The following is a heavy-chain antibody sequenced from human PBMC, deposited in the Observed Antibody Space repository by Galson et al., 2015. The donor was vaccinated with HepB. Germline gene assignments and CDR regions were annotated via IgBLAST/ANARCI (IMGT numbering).Heavy chain of an antibody. D-gene: IGHD1-20*01. Sequence: LRLSCAASGLPFSSSWVSWVRQAPGKGLECVATINEDGREKYHVDSVKGRFTISRDNTRNSLYLQMNSLRAEDTAVYYCARSITQSSDYWGRGALVTVSS. CDR2: INEDGREK. CDR1: GLPFSSSW. V-gene: IGHV3-7*01. CDR3: ARSITQSSDY. J-gene: IGHJ4*02.